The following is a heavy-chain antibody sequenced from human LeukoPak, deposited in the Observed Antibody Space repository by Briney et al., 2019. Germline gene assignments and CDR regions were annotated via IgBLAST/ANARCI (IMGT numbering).Heavy chain of an antibody. CDR3: ARGNRAPY. CDR2: ISHSGST. CDR1: GGSFSGYY. J-gene: IGHJ4*02. V-gene: IGHV4-34*01. D-gene: IGHD3-10*01. Sequence: PSETLSLTCAVYGGSFSGYYWSWIRQPPGKGLEWIGEISHSGSTNYNPSLKSRVTTSVDKSENQFSLKLSSVTAADTAVYYCARGNRAPYWGQGTLVTVSS.